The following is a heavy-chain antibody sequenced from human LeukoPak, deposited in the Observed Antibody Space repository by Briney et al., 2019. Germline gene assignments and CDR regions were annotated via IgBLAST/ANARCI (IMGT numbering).Heavy chain of an antibody. Sequence: GESLKISFQGSGYPFTYYWIAWVRPMPGKGLEWMGVIYPGDSGTKYSPSFQGQVTISADKFVSTAYLQWSSLKASDTAMYYCVRQEALYSFDYWGQGTLVTVSS. V-gene: IGHV5-51*01. D-gene: IGHD2-21*01. CDR1: GYPFTYYW. CDR3: VRQEALYSFDY. J-gene: IGHJ4*02. CDR2: IYPGDSGT.